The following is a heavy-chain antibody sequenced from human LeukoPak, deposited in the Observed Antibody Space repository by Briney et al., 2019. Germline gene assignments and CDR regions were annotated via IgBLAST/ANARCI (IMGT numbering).Heavy chain of an antibody. D-gene: IGHD6-25*01. V-gene: IGHV1-2*06. CDR3: ARDLFGGASGSDY. CDR1: GYTFTDYY. J-gene: IGHJ4*02. Sequence: GASVKVSCKXSGYTFTDYYMHWVQQAPGQGLEWMGRINPNTGGTNSAQKFQGRVTMTRDTSISTAYMELSRLRSDDTAVYYCARDLFGGASGSDYWGQGTLVAVSS. CDR2: INPNTGGT.